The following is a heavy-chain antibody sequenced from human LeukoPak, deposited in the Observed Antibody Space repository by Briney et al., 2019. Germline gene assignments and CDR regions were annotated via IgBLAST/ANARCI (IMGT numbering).Heavy chain of an antibody. Sequence: PGGSLRLSCAASAFTFSNYGMNWVRQAPGKGLEWVAVISYDGSNKYYADSVKGRFTISRDNSKNTLYLQMNSLRAEDTAVYYCARSWSGSYPTNYFDYWGQGTLVTVSS. CDR1: AFTFSNYG. CDR3: ARSWSGSYPTNYFDY. V-gene: IGHV3-30*03. J-gene: IGHJ4*02. D-gene: IGHD1-26*01. CDR2: ISYDGSNK.